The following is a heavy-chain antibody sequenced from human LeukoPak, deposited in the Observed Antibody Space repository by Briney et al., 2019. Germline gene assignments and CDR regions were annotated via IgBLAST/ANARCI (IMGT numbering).Heavy chain of an antibody. Sequence: SETLSLTCAVYGGSFSGYYWSWIRQPPGKGLEWIGSIYDSGSTYYNPSLKSRVTISVDTSRNQFSLKLNSVTAADTAVYYCARHYGPWGQGTLVTVSS. CDR3: ARHYGP. J-gene: IGHJ5*02. CDR1: GGSFSGYY. V-gene: IGHV4-34*01. D-gene: IGHD3-16*01. CDR2: IYDSGST.